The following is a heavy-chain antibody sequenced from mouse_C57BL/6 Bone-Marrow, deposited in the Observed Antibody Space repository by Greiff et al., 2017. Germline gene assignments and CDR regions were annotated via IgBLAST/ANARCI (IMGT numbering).Heavy chain of an antibody. D-gene: IGHD2-1*01. CDR2: IYPGDGDT. V-gene: IGHV1-80*01. J-gene: IGHJ2*01. Sequence: VQLQQSGAELVKPGASVKISCKASGYAFSSYWMNWVKQRPGKGLEWIGQIYPGDGDTNYNGKFKGKATLTADKSSSTAYMQRSSLTSEDSAVYFCARTGLPVYFDYWGQGTTLTVSS. CDR1: GYAFSSYW. CDR3: ARTGLPVYFDY.